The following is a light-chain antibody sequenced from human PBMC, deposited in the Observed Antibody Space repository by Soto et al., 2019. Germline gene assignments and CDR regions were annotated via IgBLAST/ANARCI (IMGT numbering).Light chain of an antibody. V-gene: IGKV3D-15*01. CDR3: QQYDKWPRT. Sequence: IVLTQSPATLSVSPGERATLSCRASQSVSSNLAWHQQRPGQAPRLLIYGASTRATGVPARFSGGGSGTEFTLTISNLQSEDFAVYHCQQYDKWPRTFGQGTKVDIK. CDR1: QSVSSN. CDR2: GAS. J-gene: IGKJ1*01.